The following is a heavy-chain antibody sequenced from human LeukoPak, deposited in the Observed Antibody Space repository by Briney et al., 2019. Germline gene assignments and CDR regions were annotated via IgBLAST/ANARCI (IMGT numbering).Heavy chain of an antibody. CDR2: ISPYNGNT. CDR1: GYTFTNYG. D-gene: IGHD3-10*01. CDR3: ARDTPSYYVGSGKNV. V-gene: IGHV1-18*01. Sequence: ASVKVSCKASGYTFTNYGISWVRQAPGQGLEWMGWISPYNGNTDYAQKFQGRVTMTTDTSTSTAYMELRSLRSDDTAMYYCARDTPSYYVGSGKNVWGQGTLVTVSS. J-gene: IGHJ4*02.